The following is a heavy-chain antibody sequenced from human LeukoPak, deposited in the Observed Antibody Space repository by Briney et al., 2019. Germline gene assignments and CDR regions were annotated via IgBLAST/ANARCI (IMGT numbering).Heavy chain of an antibody. D-gene: IGHD3-3*01. CDR3: ARGPQGYYEALEPDGIDY. Sequence: PSETLSLTCTVSGGSISSGGYYWSWIRQHPGKGLEWIGYIYYSGSTYYNPSLKSRVTISVDASKNQFSLKLSSVTAADTAVYYCARGPQGYYEALEPDGIDYWGQGTLVTVSS. V-gene: IGHV4-31*03. CDR2: IYYSGST. J-gene: IGHJ4*02. CDR1: GGSISSGGYY.